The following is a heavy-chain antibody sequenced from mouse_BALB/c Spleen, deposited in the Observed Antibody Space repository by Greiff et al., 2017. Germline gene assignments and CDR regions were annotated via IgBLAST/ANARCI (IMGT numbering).Heavy chain of an antibody. Sequence: VQLQQSGPELVKPGASVKISCKASGYTFTDYNMHWVKQSHGKSLEWIGYIYPYNGGTGYNQKFKSKATLTVDNSSSTAYMELRSLTSEDSAVYYCARGSPLSDYWGQGTSVTVSS. V-gene: IGHV1S29*02. J-gene: IGHJ4*01. CDR1: GYTFTDYN. CDR2: IYPYNGGT. D-gene: IGHD6-2*01. CDR3: ARGSPLSDY.